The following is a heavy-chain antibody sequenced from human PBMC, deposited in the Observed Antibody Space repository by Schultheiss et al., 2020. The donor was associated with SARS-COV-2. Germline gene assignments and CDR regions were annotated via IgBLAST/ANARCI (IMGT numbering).Heavy chain of an antibody. Sequence: SQTLSLTCSVSGGSLSRSSDYWGWIRQPPGKGLEWIGYIYHSGSTNYNPSLKSRVTISVDTSKNQFSLKLSSVTAADTAVYYCARDLGYYFDYWGQGTLVTVSS. CDR2: IYHSGST. CDR1: GGSLSRSSDY. J-gene: IGHJ4*02. D-gene: IGHD5-12*01. V-gene: IGHV4-39*07. CDR3: ARDLGYYFDY.